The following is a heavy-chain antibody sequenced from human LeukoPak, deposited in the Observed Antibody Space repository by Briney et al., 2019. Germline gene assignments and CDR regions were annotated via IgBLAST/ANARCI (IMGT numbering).Heavy chain of an antibody. J-gene: IGHJ4*02. Sequence: GGSLRLSCAASGFTVSSNYMSWVRQAPGKGLEWVSVIYSGGSTYYADSVKGRFTISRDNSKNTLYLQMNSLRAEDTAVYYCARGSSATYLNYWGQGTPVTVSS. V-gene: IGHV3-53*01. D-gene: IGHD2-15*01. CDR1: GFTVSSNY. CDR3: ARGSSATYLNY. CDR2: IYSGGST.